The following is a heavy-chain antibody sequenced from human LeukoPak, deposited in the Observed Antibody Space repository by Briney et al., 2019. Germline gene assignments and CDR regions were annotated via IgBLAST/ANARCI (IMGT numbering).Heavy chain of an antibody. CDR2: LNPRTGAT. D-gene: IGHD7-27*01. CDR3: ARDHRLGRTGYDMPAD. Sequence: APVKVSCKASGYTFVDYYVYWIRQAPGQGLEWMGWLNPRTGATKYAQKFQARVTMTRDTSKQTAYMELTSLRSDDTALYFCARDHRLGRTGYDMPADWGQGTLVTVSS. CDR1: GYTFVDYY. V-gene: IGHV1-2*02. J-gene: IGHJ4*02.